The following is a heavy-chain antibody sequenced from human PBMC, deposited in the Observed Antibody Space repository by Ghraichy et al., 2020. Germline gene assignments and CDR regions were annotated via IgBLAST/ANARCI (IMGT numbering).Heavy chain of an antibody. D-gene: IGHD3-22*01. Sequence: GGSLRLSCAASGFTFSSYSMNWVRQAPGKGLEWVSYISSSSSTIYYADSVKGRFTISRDNAKNSLYLQMNSLRDEDTAVYYCARDDYDSSGYLGVRGMDVWGQGTTVTVSS. CDR3: ARDDYDSSGYLGVRGMDV. CDR1: GFTFSSYS. V-gene: IGHV3-48*02. J-gene: IGHJ6*02. CDR2: ISSSSSTI.